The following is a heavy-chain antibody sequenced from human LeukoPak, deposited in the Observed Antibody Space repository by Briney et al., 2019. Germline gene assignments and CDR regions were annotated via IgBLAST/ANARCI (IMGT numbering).Heavy chain of an antibody. CDR2: ISGSGGST. CDR1: GFTFSSYA. Sequence: PGGSLRLSCAASGFTFSSYAMSWVRQAPGKGLEWVSAISGSGGSTYYAGSVKGRFTISRDNSKNTLYLQMNSLRAEDTAVYYCAKTRTYYDILTGYYPDYWGQGTLVTVSS. V-gene: IGHV3-23*01. J-gene: IGHJ4*02. D-gene: IGHD3-9*01. CDR3: AKTRTYYDILTGYYPDY.